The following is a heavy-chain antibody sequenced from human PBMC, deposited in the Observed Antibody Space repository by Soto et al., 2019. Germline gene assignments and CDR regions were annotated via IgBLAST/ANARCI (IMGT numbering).Heavy chain of an antibody. D-gene: IGHD2-21*01. CDR2: IYYSGST. CDR3: AREEGLFTAFDY. Sequence: NPSETLSLTCTVSGGSISSYYWSWIRQPPGKGLEWIGYIYYSGSTNYNPSLKSRVTISVDTSKNQFSLKLSSVTAADTAVYYCAREEGLFTAFDYWGQGTLVTVPQ. CDR1: GGSISSYY. J-gene: IGHJ4*02. V-gene: IGHV4-59*01.